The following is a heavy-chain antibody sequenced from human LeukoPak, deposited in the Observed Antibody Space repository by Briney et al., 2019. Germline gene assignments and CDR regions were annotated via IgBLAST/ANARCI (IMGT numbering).Heavy chain of an antibody. CDR1: GFTFSNAW. CDR2: IKSRADSRTT. Sequence: PGGSLRLSCAASGFTFSNAWMSWVRHAPGKGLECVGRIKSRADSRTTDYGATVKGRFTISRDDSKNTLYLQMNSLKTEGTAVYYCTARLTVTFGGVIVFDYWGQGTLVTVSS. J-gene: IGHJ4*02. CDR3: TARLTVTFGGVIVFDY. V-gene: IGHV3-15*01. D-gene: IGHD3-16*02.